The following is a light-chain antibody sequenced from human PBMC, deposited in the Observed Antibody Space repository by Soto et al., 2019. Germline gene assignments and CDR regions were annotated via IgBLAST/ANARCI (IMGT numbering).Light chain of an antibody. J-gene: IGKJ2*01. Sequence: EIVLTQSPGTLSLSPGERATLSCRASQSVSSRSLAWYQQKPGQAPRLLISGASSRAADIPDRFSGSGSGTDFTLTINRLEPEDFAVYYCQQYNTWPYTFGQGTKLEI. CDR2: GAS. CDR1: QSVSSRS. V-gene: IGKV3-20*01. CDR3: QQYNTWPYT.